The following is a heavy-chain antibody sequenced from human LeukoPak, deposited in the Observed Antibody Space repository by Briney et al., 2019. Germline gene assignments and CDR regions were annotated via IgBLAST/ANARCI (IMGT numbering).Heavy chain of an antibody. CDR3: ARDRATVTTSVYYGMDV. J-gene: IGHJ6*02. D-gene: IGHD4-17*01. Sequence: SQTLSLTCAISGDSFSSNSAAWNWIRQSPSRGLEWLGRTYYRSKWYNDYAVSVKSRITINPDTSKNQFSLQLNSVTPEDTAVYYCARDRATVTTSVYYGMDVWGQGTTVTVSS. V-gene: IGHV6-1*01. CDR1: GDSFSSNSAA. CDR2: TYYRSKWYN.